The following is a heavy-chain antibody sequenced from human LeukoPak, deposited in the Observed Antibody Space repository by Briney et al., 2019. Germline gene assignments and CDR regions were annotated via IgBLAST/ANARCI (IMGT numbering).Heavy chain of an antibody. J-gene: IGHJ4*02. Sequence: GGSLRLSCAASGFTFSRYAMSWVRQAPGKWLEWVSAISGSGGSTYYADSVKGRFTISRDNSKNTLYLQMNSLRAEDTAVYYCAKAEERTMVLGPHLDYWGQGTLVTVSS. D-gene: IGHD3-10*01. CDR1: GFTFSRYA. CDR2: ISGSGGST. V-gene: IGHV3-23*01. CDR3: AKAEERTMVLGPHLDY.